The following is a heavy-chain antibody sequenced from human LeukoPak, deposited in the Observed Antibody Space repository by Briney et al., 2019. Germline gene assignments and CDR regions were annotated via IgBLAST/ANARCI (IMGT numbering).Heavy chain of an antibody. D-gene: IGHD6-19*01. CDR2: ISSSGDTT. J-gene: IGHJ4*02. V-gene: IGHV3-23*01. Sequence: GGSLRLSCAASGFTFSGYAMDWVRQAPGKGLEWVSVISSSGDTTYYSDSVKGRFIISRDNSRNTLYLQMNSLRDDDTAVYYYAKAGIAVPATPEYCGQGTQVTVSS. CDR1: GFTFSGYA. CDR3: AKAGIAVPATPEY.